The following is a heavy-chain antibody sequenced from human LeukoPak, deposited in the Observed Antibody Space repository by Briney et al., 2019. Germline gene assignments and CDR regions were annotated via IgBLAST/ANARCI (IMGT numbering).Heavy chain of an antibody. J-gene: IGHJ4*02. V-gene: IGHV3-21*01. CDR3: ARSFDY. CDR1: LLTFSRFI. Sequence: GGPPRLSRSPSLLTFSRFIMNLVRPAPGEGLGGVWSIISCSGYIYYADSLKGRFTISRDNAKHSLYLQMNSMRAEDTAVYYCARSFDYWGQGTLVTVSS. CDR2: IISCSGYI.